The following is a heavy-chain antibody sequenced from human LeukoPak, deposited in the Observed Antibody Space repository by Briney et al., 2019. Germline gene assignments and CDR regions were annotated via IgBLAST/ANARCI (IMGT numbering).Heavy chain of an antibody. Sequence: PSETLSLTCSVSGGSISTYYWSWIRQPPGKGLEWIAYISDSGSTRYRPSLRGRLSISMDKSKNMFSLKLNSVTAADTAVYYCARPNSHLSAFDIWGQGTKVTVS. CDR2: ISDSGST. V-gene: IGHV4-59*08. D-gene: IGHD4-23*01. J-gene: IGHJ3*02. CDR1: GGSISTYY. CDR3: ARPNSHLSAFDI.